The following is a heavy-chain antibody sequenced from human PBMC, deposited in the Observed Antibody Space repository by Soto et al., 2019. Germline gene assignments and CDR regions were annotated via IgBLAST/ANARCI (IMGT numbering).Heavy chain of an antibody. V-gene: IGHV5-51*03. CDR1: GYKFGNYW. Sequence: PGESLKISCEGSGYKFGNYWIGWVRQTPGKGLEWMGIIYPGDSDTVYNPSFQGQVTMSVDKYNNTAYLQWNSLQASDTGIYYCARRMGTSIGWLDPWGQGTQVTVSS. J-gene: IGHJ5*02. CDR3: ARRMGTSIGWLDP. D-gene: IGHD2-15*01. CDR2: IYPGDSDT.